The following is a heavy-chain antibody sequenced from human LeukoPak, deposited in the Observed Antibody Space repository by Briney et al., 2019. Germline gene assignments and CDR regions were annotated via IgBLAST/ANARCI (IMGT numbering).Heavy chain of an antibody. Sequence: ASVKVSCKASGYTFTGYYMHWVRQAPGQGLEWMGRINPNSGGTNYAQKFQGRVTTTRDTSISTAYMELSRLRSDDTAVYYCARTSLGYCSGGSCPTHYYYGMDVWGQGTTVTVSS. CDR3: ARTSLGYCSGGSCPTHYYYGMDV. CDR1: GYTFTGYY. V-gene: IGHV1-2*06. CDR2: INPNSGGT. D-gene: IGHD2-15*01. J-gene: IGHJ6*02.